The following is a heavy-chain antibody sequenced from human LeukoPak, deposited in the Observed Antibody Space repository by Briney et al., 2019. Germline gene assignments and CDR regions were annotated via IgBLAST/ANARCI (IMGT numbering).Heavy chain of an antibody. Sequence: PGGSLRLSCAASGFTFSNYAMSWVRQAPGKGLEWVSVISGSGGTTYYADAVKGRFTISRDNSQNTLYLQMNSLRAEDTAVYYCAKDAAAAEHYSSAVLSDYWGQGTLVTVSS. CDR2: ISGSGGTT. D-gene: IGHD6-13*01. CDR3: AKDAAAAEHYSSAVLSDY. J-gene: IGHJ4*02. V-gene: IGHV3-23*01. CDR1: GFTFSNYA.